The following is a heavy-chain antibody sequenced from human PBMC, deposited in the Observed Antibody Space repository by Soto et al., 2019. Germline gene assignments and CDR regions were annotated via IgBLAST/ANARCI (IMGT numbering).Heavy chain of an antibody. J-gene: IGHJ4*02. CDR3: ARGGATGGFDL. CDR1: GFRFKSFV. Sequence: QVQLVESGGGVVQPGTSLRLSCAASGFRFKSFVMNWVRQAPGKGLEWVAFTSYDGNNKDYGDSVKGRFTVSRDNSQNTMNLQMHFMRPEATALDYCARGGATGGFDLWGQGTLVSVSS. D-gene: IGHD3-16*01. CDR2: TSYDGNNK. V-gene: IGHV3-30*19.